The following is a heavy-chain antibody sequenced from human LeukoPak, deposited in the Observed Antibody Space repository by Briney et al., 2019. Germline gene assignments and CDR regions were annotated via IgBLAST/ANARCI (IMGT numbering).Heavy chain of an antibody. D-gene: IGHD1-26*01. CDR1: GFTFSNYA. V-gene: IGHV3-23*01. J-gene: IGHJ4*02. CDR3: AKDRYSGSYLFDY. Sequence: GGSLRLSCEASGFTFSNYAMSWVRQAPGKGLEWVSAISGSGGVTYYADSVKGRFTISRDNSKNTLYLQMNSLRAEDTALYYCAKDRYSGSYLFDYWGQGTLVTVSS. CDR2: ISGSGGVT.